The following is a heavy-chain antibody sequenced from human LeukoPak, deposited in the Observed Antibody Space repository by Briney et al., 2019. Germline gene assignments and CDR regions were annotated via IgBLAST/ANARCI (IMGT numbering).Heavy chain of an antibody. CDR2: ISSSSSTI. V-gene: IGHV3-48*02. Sequence: GGSLRLSCAASGFTFSSYGMHWVRQAPGNGLEWVSYISSSSSTIYYADSVKGRFTISRDNAKNSLYLQMNSLRDEDTAVYYCARGPPYDILTGKLFDPWGQGTLVTVSS. CDR3: ARGPPYDILTGKLFDP. CDR1: GFTFSSYG. D-gene: IGHD3-9*01. J-gene: IGHJ5*02.